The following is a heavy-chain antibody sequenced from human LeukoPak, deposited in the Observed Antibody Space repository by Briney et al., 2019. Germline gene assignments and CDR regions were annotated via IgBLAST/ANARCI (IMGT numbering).Heavy chain of an antibody. J-gene: IGHJ6*03. Sequence: PGGSLRLSCAASGFTFSSYWMSWVRQAPGKGLEWVANIKQDGSEKYYGDSVKGRFTISRDNAKNSLYLQMNSLRAEDTAVYYCARGTGRYSSSSMYYYYYMDVWGKGTTVTVSS. V-gene: IGHV3-7*01. CDR2: IKQDGSEK. CDR1: GFTFSSYW. CDR3: ARGTGRYSSSSMYYYYYMDV. D-gene: IGHD6-6*01.